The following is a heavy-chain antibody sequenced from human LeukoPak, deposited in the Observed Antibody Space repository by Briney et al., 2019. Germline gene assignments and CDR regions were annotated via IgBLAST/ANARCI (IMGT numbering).Heavy chain of an antibody. Sequence: GASVKVSCKASGYTFTSYYMHWVRQAPGQGLEWMGIINPSGGSTSYTQKFQGRVTMTRDTSTSTVYMELSNLRSEDTAVYYCARSSGRSPNRDYMDVWGKGTTVTISS. CDR3: ARSSGRSPNRDYMDV. CDR2: INPSGGST. CDR1: GYTFTSYY. J-gene: IGHJ6*03. V-gene: IGHV1-46*01. D-gene: IGHD1-14*01.